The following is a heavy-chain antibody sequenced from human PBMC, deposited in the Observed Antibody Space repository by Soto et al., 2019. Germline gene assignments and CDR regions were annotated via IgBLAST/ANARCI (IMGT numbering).Heavy chain of an antibody. CDR2: ISGSGGST. CDR1: GFTFSSYA. CDR3: AKDLLVLTAAGRRFDP. Sequence: GGSLRLSCAASGFTFSSYAMSWVRQAPGKGLEWVSAISGSGGSTYYADSVKGRFTISRDNSKNTLYLQMNSLRAEDTAVYYCAKDLLVLTAAGRRFDPWGQGTLVTVSS. J-gene: IGHJ5*02. D-gene: IGHD6-13*01. V-gene: IGHV3-23*01.